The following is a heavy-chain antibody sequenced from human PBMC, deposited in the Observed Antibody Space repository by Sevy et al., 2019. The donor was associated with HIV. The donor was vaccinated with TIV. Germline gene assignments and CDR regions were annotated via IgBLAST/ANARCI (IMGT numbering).Heavy chain of an antibody. V-gene: IGHV3-30-3*01. CDR3: ARGGSVDTAMVVLFDY. D-gene: IGHD5-18*01. J-gene: IGHJ4*02. CDR1: GFTFSCYA. CDR2: ISYDGSNK. Sequence: GGSLRLSCAASGFTFSCYAMHWVRQAPGKGLEWVAVISYDGSNKYYADSVKGRFTISRDNSKNTLYLQMNSLRAEDTAVYYCARGGSVDTAMVVLFDYWGQGTLVTVSS.